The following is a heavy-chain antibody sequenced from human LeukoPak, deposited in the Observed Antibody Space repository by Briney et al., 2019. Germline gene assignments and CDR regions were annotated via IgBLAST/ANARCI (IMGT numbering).Heavy chain of an antibody. CDR2: IKQDGSEK. Sequence: GESLRLSCAASGFTFSSYWMSWVRQAPGKGPEWVANIKQDGSEKYYLDSVKGRFTISRDNAENSLYLQMNSLRAEDTAVYYCATEASSGLEDWGQGILVTVSS. V-gene: IGHV3-7*01. J-gene: IGHJ4*02. CDR3: ATEASSGLED. D-gene: IGHD6-19*01. CDR1: GFTFSSYW.